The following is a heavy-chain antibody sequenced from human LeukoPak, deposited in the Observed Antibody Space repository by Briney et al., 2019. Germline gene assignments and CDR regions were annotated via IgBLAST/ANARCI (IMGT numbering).Heavy chain of an antibody. V-gene: IGHV1-46*01. Sequence: ASVKVSCKASGYTFASYYMHWVRQAPGQGLEWMGIINPSGGSTSYAQKFQGRVTMTRDMSTSTVYMELSSLRSEDTAVYYCARDLYYDSSGYGFAFDIWGQGTMVTVSS. CDR2: INPSGGST. CDR1: GYTFASYY. CDR3: ARDLYYDSSGYGFAFDI. J-gene: IGHJ3*02. D-gene: IGHD3-22*01.